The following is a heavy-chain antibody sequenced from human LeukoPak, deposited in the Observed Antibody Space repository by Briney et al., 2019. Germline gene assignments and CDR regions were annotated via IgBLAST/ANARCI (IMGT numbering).Heavy chain of an antibody. Sequence: SQTLSLTCTVSGGSISGGYYWNWIRQHPGKGLEWIGYIYYSGSTYYNPSLKSRVTISVDTSKNQFSLKLSSVTAADTAVYYCARHGQQWLVLLDYWGQGTLVTVSS. D-gene: IGHD6-19*01. J-gene: IGHJ4*02. V-gene: IGHV4-31*03. CDR1: GGSISGGYY. CDR3: ARHGQQWLVLLDY. CDR2: IYYSGST.